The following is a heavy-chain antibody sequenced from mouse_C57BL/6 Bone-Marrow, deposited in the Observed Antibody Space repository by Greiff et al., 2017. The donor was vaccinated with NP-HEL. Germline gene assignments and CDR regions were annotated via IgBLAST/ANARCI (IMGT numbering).Heavy chain of an antibody. Sequence: QVQLKESGAELVKPGASVKISCKASGYAFSSYWMNWVKQRPGKGLEWIGQIYPGDGDTNYNGKFKGKATLTADKSSSTAYMQLSSLTSEDSAVYFCASYYGSSPFDYWGQGTTLTVSS. J-gene: IGHJ2*01. CDR2: IYPGDGDT. V-gene: IGHV1-80*01. CDR3: ASYYGSSPFDY. D-gene: IGHD1-1*01. CDR1: GYAFSSYW.